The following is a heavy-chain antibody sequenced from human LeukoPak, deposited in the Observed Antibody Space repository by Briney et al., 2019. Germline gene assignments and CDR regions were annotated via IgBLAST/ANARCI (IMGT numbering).Heavy chain of an antibody. D-gene: IGHD3-10*01. CDR1: GYTLTGYY. CDR2: INPNSGGT. Sequence: ASVKVSCEASGYTLTGYYMHWVRQAPGQGLEWMGWINPNSGGTNYALKFRGRVTMTRDTSISTAYMELSRLRSDDTAVYYCARDRMRQPGDYWGQGTLVTVSS. CDR3: ARDRMRQPGDY. V-gene: IGHV1-2*02. J-gene: IGHJ4*02.